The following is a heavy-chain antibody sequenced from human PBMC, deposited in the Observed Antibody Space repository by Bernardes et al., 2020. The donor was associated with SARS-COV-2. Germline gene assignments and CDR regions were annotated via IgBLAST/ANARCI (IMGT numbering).Heavy chain of an antibody. CDR3: ATAEPQYYYYYGMDV. D-gene: IGHD1-26*01. Sequence: GGSLRLSCAASGFTFSSYAMSWVRPAPGKGLEWVSAISGSGGSTYYADSVKGRFTISRDNSKNTLYLQMNSLSAEDTAVYYCATAEPQYYYYYGMDVWGQGTTVTVSS. CDR2: ISGSGGST. V-gene: IGHV3-23*01. J-gene: IGHJ6*02. CDR1: GFTFSSYA.